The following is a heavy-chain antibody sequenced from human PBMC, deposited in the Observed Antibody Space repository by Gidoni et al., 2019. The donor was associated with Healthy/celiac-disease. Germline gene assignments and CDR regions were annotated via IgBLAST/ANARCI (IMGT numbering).Heavy chain of an antibody. CDR1: GGSISSYY. J-gene: IGHJ5*02. CDR3: ASMISTWANWFDP. CDR2: IYYSGST. V-gene: IGHV4-59*01. Sequence: QVQLQESGPGLVKPSETLSLTCTVPGGSISSYYWSWIRQHPGKGLEWIGYIYYSGSTNYNPSLKSRVTISVDTSKNQFSLKLSSVTAADTAVYYCASMISTWANWFDPWGQGTLVTVSS. D-gene: IGHD3-16*01.